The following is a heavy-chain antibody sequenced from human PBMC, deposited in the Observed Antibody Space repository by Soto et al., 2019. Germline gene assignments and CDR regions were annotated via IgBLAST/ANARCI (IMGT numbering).Heavy chain of an antibody. J-gene: IGHJ6*02. CDR1: ASTSNSFW. Sequence: VQLVESGGGLVKPGGPLGLPCAASASTSNSFWMHWVRLVPGKGLVWVSRITGDGRYTSYADSVKGRFTISRDNANNTLYLQMNSLRVEDTAVYYCARHMGDAMDVWGQGTTVTVSS. V-gene: IGHV3-74*01. CDR3: ARHMGDAMDV. CDR2: ITGDGRYT.